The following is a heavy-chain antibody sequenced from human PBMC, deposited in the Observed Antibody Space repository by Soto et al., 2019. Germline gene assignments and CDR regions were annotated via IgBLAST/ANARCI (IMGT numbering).Heavy chain of an antibody. V-gene: IGHV4-34*01. CDR3: ARIADTAMVTNYYYYYGMDV. J-gene: IGHJ6*02. CDR1: GGSFSGYY. D-gene: IGHD5-18*01. CDR2: INHSGST. Sequence: SETLSLTCAVYGGSFSGYYWSWIRQPPGKGLEWIGEINHSGSTNYNPSLKSRVTISVDTSKNQFSLKLSSVTAADTAVYYCARIADTAMVTNYYYYYGMDVWGQGTTVTVS.